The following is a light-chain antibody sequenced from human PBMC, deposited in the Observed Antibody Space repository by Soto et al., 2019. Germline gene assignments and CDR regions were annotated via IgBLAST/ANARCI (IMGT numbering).Light chain of an antibody. CDR2: GAS. Sequence: EIVLTQSPGTLSLSPGERATLSCRASQSVSSSYLAWYQQKPGQAPRLLIYGASSRATGIPDRFSGSGSGTDCTRTISRLEPEDFAVYSCQQYGSSPYTFGQGTKLEIK. J-gene: IGKJ2*01. CDR1: QSVSSSY. CDR3: QQYGSSPYT. V-gene: IGKV3-20*01.